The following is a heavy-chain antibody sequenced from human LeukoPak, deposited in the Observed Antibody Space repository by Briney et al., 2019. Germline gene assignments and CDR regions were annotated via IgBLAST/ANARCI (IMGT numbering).Heavy chain of an antibody. V-gene: IGHV4-34*01. D-gene: IGHD3-10*01. CDR3: ASSLTLEARGPGY. Sequence: PSETLSLTCAVYGGSFSGYYWSWIRQPPGKGLEWIGEINHSGSTNYNPSLKSRVTISVDTSKNQFSLKLSSVTAADTAVYYCASSLTLEARGPGYWGQGTLVTVSS. CDR2: INHSGST. J-gene: IGHJ4*02. CDR1: GGSFSGYY.